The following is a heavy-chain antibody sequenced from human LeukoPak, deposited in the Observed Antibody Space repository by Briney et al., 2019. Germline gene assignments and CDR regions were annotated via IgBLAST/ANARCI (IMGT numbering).Heavy chain of an antibody. J-gene: IGHJ6*03. CDR2: IIPIFGTA. V-gene: IGHV1-69*13. D-gene: IGHD5-12*01. CDR1: GGTFSSYA. Sequence: SVKVSCKASGGTFSSYAISWVRQAPGQGLEWMGGIIPIFGTANYAQKFQGRVTITADESTSKAYMELSSLRSEDTAVYYCARDRIIMAKSYYYYMDVWGKGTTVTVSS. CDR3: ARDRIIMAKSYYYYMDV.